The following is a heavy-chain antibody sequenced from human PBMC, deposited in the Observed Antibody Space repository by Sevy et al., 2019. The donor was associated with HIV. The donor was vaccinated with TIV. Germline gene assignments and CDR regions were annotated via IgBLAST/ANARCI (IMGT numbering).Heavy chain of an antibody. Sequence: GGSLRLSCAASGFTFTYAWMSWVRQAPGKGLEWVGRIKSKTEGETTDYTVPVKGRFTISRDDSKNTLYLQMNSLKTEDTAGYYCITDPEYSGYDEEVINYYYYGMDVWGQGTTVTVSS. CDR2: IKSKTEGETT. D-gene: IGHD5-12*01. CDR1: GFTFTYAW. V-gene: IGHV3-15*01. CDR3: ITDPEYSGYDEEVINYYYYGMDV. J-gene: IGHJ6*02.